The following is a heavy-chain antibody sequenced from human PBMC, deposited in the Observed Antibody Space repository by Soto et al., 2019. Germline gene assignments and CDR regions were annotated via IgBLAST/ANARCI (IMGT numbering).Heavy chain of an antibody. Sequence: SETLSLTCTVSGGSISSSSYYWGWIRQPPGKGLEWIGSIYYSGSTYYNPSLKSRVTISVDTSKNQFSLKLSSVTAADTAVYYCATAHYDFWSGYYIGWFDPWGQGTLVTVSS. J-gene: IGHJ5*02. V-gene: IGHV4-39*01. CDR3: ATAHYDFWSGYYIGWFDP. CDR2: IYYSGST. D-gene: IGHD3-3*01. CDR1: GGSISSSSYY.